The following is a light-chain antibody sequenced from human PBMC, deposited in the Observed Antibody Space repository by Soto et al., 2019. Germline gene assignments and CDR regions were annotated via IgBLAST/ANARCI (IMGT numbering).Light chain of an antibody. CDR1: SSNIGAGYA. CDR3: QSYDSSLSGSRV. V-gene: IGLV1-40*01. Sequence: QSALTQPPSVSGAPGQRVTISCTGSSSNIGAGYAVHWYQQLPGTAPKLLIYGNNNRPSGVPDRFSGSKSGTSASLAITGLQAEDEADYYCQSYDSSLSGSRVFGGGTKVTVL. J-gene: IGLJ3*02. CDR2: GNN.